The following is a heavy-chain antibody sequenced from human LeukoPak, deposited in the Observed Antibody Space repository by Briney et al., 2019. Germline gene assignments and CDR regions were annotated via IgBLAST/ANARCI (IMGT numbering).Heavy chain of an antibody. CDR1: GDSISSSDYY. Sequence: SETLSLTCTVSGDSISSSDYYWGWIRQPPGKGLEWIGSLYYSGNTYYNPSLKSRVTISVDPSKNQLSLKLSSVSAADTAVYYCARHFFGDYVFAYWGQGTLVTVSS. CDR3: ARHFFGDYVFAY. D-gene: IGHD4-17*01. CDR2: LYYSGNT. J-gene: IGHJ4*02. V-gene: IGHV4-39*01.